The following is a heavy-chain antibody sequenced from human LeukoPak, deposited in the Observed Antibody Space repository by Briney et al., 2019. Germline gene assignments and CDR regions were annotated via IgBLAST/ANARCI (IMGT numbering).Heavy chain of an antibody. CDR1: GGSFSGYY. J-gene: IGHJ4*01. CDR2: INHSGST. CDR3: ARKGDGYNLYFTFDY. V-gene: IGHV4-34*01. D-gene: IGHD5-24*01. Sequence: SETLSLTCAVYGGSFSGYYWSWIRQRPGKWLEWIGEINHSGSTNYNPSLKSRVTISVDTSKNQFSLKLSSVTAADTAVYYCARKGDGYNLYFTFDY.